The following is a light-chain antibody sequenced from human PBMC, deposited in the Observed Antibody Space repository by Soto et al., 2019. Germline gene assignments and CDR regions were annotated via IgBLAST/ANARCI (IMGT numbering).Light chain of an antibody. Sequence: QSVLTQPPSISAAPGQKVTISCSGSNSNIGNNYVFWYQQLPGKAPRLLIYENNERRSGIPDRFSGSKSGASATLGITGLQTGDEADYYCGTWDSSLNADVFGTGTKVTVL. CDR2: ENN. CDR3: GTWDSSLNADV. J-gene: IGLJ1*01. V-gene: IGLV1-51*02. CDR1: NSNIGNNY.